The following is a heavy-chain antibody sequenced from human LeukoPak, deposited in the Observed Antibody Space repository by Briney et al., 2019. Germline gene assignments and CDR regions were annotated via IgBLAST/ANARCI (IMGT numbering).Heavy chain of an antibody. V-gene: IGHV1-18*01. Sequence: GASVKVSCKASGYTFTSYGTSWVRQAPGQGLEWMGWISAYNGNTNYAQKLQGRVTMTTDTSTSTAYMELRSLRSDDTAVYYCAGGSGYYSDYYYYYGMDVWGQGTTVTVSS. J-gene: IGHJ6*02. CDR3: AGGSGYYSDYYYYYGMDV. CDR1: GYTFTSYG. CDR2: ISAYNGNT. D-gene: IGHD3-22*01.